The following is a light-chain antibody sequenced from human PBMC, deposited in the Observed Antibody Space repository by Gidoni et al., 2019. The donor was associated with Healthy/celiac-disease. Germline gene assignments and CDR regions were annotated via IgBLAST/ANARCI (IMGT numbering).Light chain of an antibody. J-gene: IGKJ1*01. CDR2: DAS. CDR1: HSVSSY. V-gene: IGKV3-11*01. CDR3: QQRSTWPWT. Sequence: ASLSLSPVERAPRSCRASHSVSSYLAWYQQTPGQAPRLLIYDASNRSPGIPARFSGSGSGTDFTLTISSLEPDYFAVYYCQQRSTWPWTFGQGTQVEIK.